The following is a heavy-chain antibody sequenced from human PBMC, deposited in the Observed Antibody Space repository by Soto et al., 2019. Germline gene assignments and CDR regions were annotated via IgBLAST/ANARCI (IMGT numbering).Heavy chain of an antibody. V-gene: IGHV4-30-4*01. J-gene: IGHJ6*02. CDR3: ARGRDGYNSLLAFGIDDYYGMDV. D-gene: IGHD5-12*01. CDR1: GGSIGSADYY. CDR2: IYYTGNT. Sequence: SETLSLTCTVSGGSIGSADYYWSWIRQPPGKGLEWIGYIYYTGNTYYNPSLKSRVTISVDTSKNQFSLKLSSVTAADTAVYYCARGRDGYNSLLAFGIDDYYGMDVWGQGTAVTAP.